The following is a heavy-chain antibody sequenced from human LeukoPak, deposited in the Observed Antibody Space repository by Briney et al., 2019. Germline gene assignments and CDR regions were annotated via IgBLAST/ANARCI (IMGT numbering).Heavy chain of an antibody. J-gene: IGHJ6*03. V-gene: IGHV5-51*01. CDR1: GYSFTSYW. Sequence: GESLKISCKGSGYSFTSYWIGWVRQMPGKGLEWMGIINPGDSDTRYSPSFQGQVTISADKSISTAYLQWSSLKASDTAMYYCARLGTMIDYYMDVWGKGTTVTVSS. CDR2: INPGDSDT. CDR3: ARLGTMIDYYMDV. D-gene: IGHD3-22*01.